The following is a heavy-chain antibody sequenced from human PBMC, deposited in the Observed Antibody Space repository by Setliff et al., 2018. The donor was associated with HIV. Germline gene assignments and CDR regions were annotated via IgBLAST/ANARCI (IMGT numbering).Heavy chain of an antibody. Sequence: GGSLRLSCSGSGFTFSNYAMHWVRQAPGKGLEYVSAISNYGGSTYYADSLKGRFTISRDNSRNTLYLQMSNLRADDTAVYYCVKAISGNYYHRFDSWGQGTLVTSPQ. D-gene: IGHD1-26*01. V-gene: IGHV3-64D*09. CDR3: VKAISGNYYHRFDS. CDR2: ISNYGGST. CDR1: GFTFSNYA. J-gene: IGHJ4*02.